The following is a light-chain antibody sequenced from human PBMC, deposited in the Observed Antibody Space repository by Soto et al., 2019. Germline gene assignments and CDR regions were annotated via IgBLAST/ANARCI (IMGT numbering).Light chain of an antibody. J-gene: IGKJ4*01. Sequence: DIQMTQSPSSLSASVVDRVTITFRASQSISSYLNWYQQKPGKAPKLLIYAASSLQSGVPSRFSGSGSGTEFTLTISSLQPDDFATYYCQQFNKYPLTFGGGTKVDIK. CDR3: QQFNKYPLT. CDR2: AAS. V-gene: IGKV1-39*01. CDR1: QSISSY.